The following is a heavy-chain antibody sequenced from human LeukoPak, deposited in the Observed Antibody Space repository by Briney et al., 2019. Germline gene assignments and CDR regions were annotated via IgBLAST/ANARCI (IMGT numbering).Heavy chain of an antibody. Sequence: SGGSLRLSCAASGFTFSNYWMSWVRKAPGKGLEWVANIRQDGSEKYYVDSVKGRFTISRDNAKNSLYLQMNSLRVEDTAVYYCARERGNYRYPSDYWGQGTLVTVSS. J-gene: IGHJ4*02. CDR3: ARERGNYRYPSDY. CDR2: IRQDGSEK. CDR1: GFTFSNYW. V-gene: IGHV3-7*01. D-gene: IGHD3-16*02.